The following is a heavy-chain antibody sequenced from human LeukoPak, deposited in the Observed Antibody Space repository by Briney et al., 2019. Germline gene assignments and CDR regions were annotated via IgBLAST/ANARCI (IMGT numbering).Heavy chain of an antibody. CDR2: IYTSGST. CDR3: ASVRTTGWFDP. J-gene: IGHJ5*02. CDR1: GGSISSYY. V-gene: IGHV4-4*07. Sequence: SETLSLTCTVSGGSISSYYWSWIRQPAGKGLEWIGRIYTSGSTTYNPSLKSRVTMSVDTSKNQFSLKLSSVTAADTAVYYCASVRTTGWFDPWGQGTLVTVSS. D-gene: IGHD4-17*01.